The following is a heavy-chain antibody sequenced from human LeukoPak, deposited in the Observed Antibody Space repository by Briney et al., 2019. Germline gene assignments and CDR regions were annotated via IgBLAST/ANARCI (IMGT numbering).Heavy chain of an antibody. J-gene: IGHJ6*04. Sequence: GGSLRLSCAASGFTFSNHEMNWVRQAPEKGLEWISYISDSGSTIYYSDSVKGRFTISRDNAKNSLYLQMNSLRAEYTAVYYCAELGITMIGGVWGKGTTVTISS. CDR2: ISDSGSTI. CDR1: GFTFSNHE. CDR3: AELGITMIGGV. V-gene: IGHV3-48*03. D-gene: IGHD3-10*02.